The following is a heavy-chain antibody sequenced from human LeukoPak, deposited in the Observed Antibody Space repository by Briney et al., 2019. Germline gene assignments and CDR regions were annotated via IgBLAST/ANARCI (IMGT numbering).Heavy chain of an antibody. Sequence: SETLSLTCAVYGGSFSGYYWSWIRQPPGKGLEWIGEINHSGSTNYNPSLKSRVTISVDTSKNQFSLKLSSVTAADTAVYYCARGRDSSGWRPSDFYYYGMDVWGKGTTATVSS. CDR3: ARGRDSSGWRPSDFYYYGMDV. D-gene: IGHD6-19*01. J-gene: IGHJ6*04. V-gene: IGHV4-34*01. CDR2: INHSGST. CDR1: GGSFSGYY.